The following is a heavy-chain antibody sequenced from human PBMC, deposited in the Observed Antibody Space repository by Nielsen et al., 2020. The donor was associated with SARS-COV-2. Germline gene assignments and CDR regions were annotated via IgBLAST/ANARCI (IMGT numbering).Heavy chain of an antibody. J-gene: IGHJ5*02. Sequence: SETLSLTCAVYGGSFSGYYWSWIRQPPGKGLEWIGEINHSGSTNYNPSLKSRVTISVDTSKNQFSLKLSSVTAADTAVYYCARDGYNWNYGRGWFDPWGQGTLVTVSS. CDR3: ARDGYNWNYGRGWFDP. D-gene: IGHD1-7*01. CDR2: INHSGST. V-gene: IGHV4-34*01. CDR1: GGSFSGYY.